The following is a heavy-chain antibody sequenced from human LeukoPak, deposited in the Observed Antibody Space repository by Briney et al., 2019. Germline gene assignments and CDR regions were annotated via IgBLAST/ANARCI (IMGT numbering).Heavy chain of an antibody. Sequence: GSLRLSCAASGFTFNSYGMQWVRQAPGKGLEWVAFIRYDGSTKYSADSVKGRFTISRDNSKNTLYLQMNSLRPEDTAVYYCAKIPDRYCSGGTCYFDTWGQGTLVTVSS. CDR3: AKIPDRYCSGGTCYFDT. CDR2: IRYDGSTK. V-gene: IGHV3-30*02. CDR1: GFTFNSYG. D-gene: IGHD2-15*01. J-gene: IGHJ4*02.